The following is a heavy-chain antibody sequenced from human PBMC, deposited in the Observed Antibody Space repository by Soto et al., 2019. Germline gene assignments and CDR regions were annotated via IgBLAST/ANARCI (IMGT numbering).Heavy chain of an antibody. CDR3: ARCLLVVVPAPGFDP. Sequence: QVQLQESGPGLVKPSETLSLTCTISGGSISSGGYYWSWIRQHPGKGLEWIGYIYYSGTTYYNPSLKSRVTISVDTSKNQFSLKLSSVSAADTTLYFCARCLLVVVPAPGFDPWVRGTLVTVTS. CDR1: GGSISSGGYY. J-gene: IGHJ5*02. V-gene: IGHV4-31*03. CDR2: IYYSGTT. D-gene: IGHD2-2*01.